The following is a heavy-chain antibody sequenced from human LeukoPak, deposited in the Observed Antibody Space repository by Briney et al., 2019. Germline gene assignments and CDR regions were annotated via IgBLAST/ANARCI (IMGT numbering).Heavy chain of an antibody. V-gene: IGHV3-7*01. CDR2: IKQDGSEK. CDR1: GFTFNDYY. J-gene: IGHJ4*02. Sequence: GGSLRLSCAASGFTFNDYYMSWVRQAPGKGLEWVANIKQDGSEKYYVDSVKGRFTISRDNAKNSLYLQMNSLRAGDTAVYYCARGRIAVAAMGYWGQGTLVTVSS. CDR3: ARGRIAVAAMGY. D-gene: IGHD6-19*01.